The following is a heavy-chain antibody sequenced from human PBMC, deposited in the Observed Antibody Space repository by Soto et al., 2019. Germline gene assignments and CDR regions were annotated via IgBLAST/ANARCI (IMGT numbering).Heavy chain of an antibody. Sequence: ASVKVSCKASGYTFTGYYMHWVRQAPGQGLEWMGWINPNSGGTNYAQKFQGWVTMTRDTSISTAYMELSRLRSDDTAVYYCVRGTDFWSGYPTTYFDYWGQGTLVTVSS. J-gene: IGHJ4*02. CDR1: GYTFTGYY. CDR3: VRGTDFWSGYPTTYFDY. CDR2: INPNSGGT. V-gene: IGHV1-2*04. D-gene: IGHD3-3*01.